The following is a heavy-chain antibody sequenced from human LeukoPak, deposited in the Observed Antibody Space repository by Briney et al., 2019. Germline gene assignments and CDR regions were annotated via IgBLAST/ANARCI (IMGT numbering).Heavy chain of an antibody. Sequence: PSETLSLTCTVSGGSISSGGYYWSWIRHHPGEGLAWLGNIYYTGRTYYNLSLKSRLSISVETSKNLFSLKLSSVTAADTAVYYCARASSTLRNDAFDIWGQGTKVTVSS. CDR3: ARASSTLRNDAFDI. V-gene: IGHV4-31*03. D-gene: IGHD2/OR15-2a*01. J-gene: IGHJ3*02. CDR2: IYYTGRT. CDR1: GGSISSGGYY.